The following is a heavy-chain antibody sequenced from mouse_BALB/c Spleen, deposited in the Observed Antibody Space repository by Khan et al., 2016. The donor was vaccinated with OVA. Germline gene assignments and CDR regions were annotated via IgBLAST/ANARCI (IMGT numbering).Heavy chain of an antibody. CDR3: ARKNDYGYAVDY. D-gene: IGHD1-1*01. J-gene: IGHJ4*01. CDR2: ISYSGST. Sequence: EVQLVESGPGLVKPSQSLSLTCTVTGYSITSNYAWNWIRQFPGNKLEWMGYISYSGSTSYNPSLKSRISITRDTSKNQFFLQLNSETTEDTATYYCARKNDYGYAVDYWGQGTSVTVSS. CDR1: GYSITSNYA. V-gene: IGHV3-2*02.